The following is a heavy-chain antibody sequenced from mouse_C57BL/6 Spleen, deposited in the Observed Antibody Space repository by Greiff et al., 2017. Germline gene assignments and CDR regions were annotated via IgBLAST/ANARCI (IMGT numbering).Heavy chain of an antibody. CDR3: AREPLRYFDV. CDR2: IYPGSGST. D-gene: IGHD2-10*01. J-gene: IGHJ1*03. Sequence: VQLQQPGAELVKPGASVKMSCKASGYTFTSYWITWVKQRPGQGLEWIGDIYPGSGSTNYNEKFKSKATLTVDTSSSTAYMQLSSLTSEVSAVYYCAREPLRYFDVWGTGTTVTVSS. V-gene: IGHV1-55*01. CDR1: GYTFTSYW.